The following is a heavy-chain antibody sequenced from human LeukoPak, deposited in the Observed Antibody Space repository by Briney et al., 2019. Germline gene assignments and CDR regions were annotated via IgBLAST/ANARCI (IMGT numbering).Heavy chain of an antibody. Sequence: ASVKVSCKASGYTFTNSGINWVRQAPGQGLEWMGWISAYSGTTNYAQKFQGRVTITADESTSTAYMELSSLRSEDTAVYYCARKPTSITIFGVPWFDPWGQGTLVTVSS. CDR3: ARKPTSITIFGVPWFDP. J-gene: IGHJ5*02. CDR1: GYTFTNSG. D-gene: IGHD3-3*01. CDR2: ISAYSGTT. V-gene: IGHV1-18*01.